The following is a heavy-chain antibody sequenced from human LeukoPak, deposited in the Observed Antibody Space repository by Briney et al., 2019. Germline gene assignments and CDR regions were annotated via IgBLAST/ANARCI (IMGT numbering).Heavy chain of an antibody. J-gene: IGHJ5*02. Sequence: SVKVSCKASGGTFSSYAISWVRQAPGQGLEWMGGIIPIFGTANYAQKLQGRVTITADKSTSTAYMELSSLRSEDTAVYYCARAGIDIVLMVYENWFDPWGQGTLVTVSS. V-gene: IGHV1-69*06. D-gene: IGHD2-8*01. CDR1: GGTFSSYA. CDR2: IIPIFGTA. CDR3: ARAGIDIVLMVYENWFDP.